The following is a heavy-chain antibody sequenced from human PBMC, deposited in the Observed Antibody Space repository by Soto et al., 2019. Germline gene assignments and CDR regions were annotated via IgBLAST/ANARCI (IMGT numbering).Heavy chain of an antibody. D-gene: IGHD3-10*01. CDR3: ARGGRVRGVLGYYYGMDV. Sequence: PSETLSLTCAVYCGSFSGYYWSWIRQPPGKGLECIGEINHSGSTNYNPSLKSRVTISVDTSKNQFSLKLSSVTAADTAVFYCARGGRVRGVLGYYYGMDVWGQGTTVTVSS. CDR1: CGSFSGYY. J-gene: IGHJ6*02. CDR2: INHSGST. V-gene: IGHV4-34*01.